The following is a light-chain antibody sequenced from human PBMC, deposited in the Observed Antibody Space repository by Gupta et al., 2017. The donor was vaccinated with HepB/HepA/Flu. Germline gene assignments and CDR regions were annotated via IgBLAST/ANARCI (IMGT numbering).Light chain of an antibody. CDR2: KAS. Sequence: GDRVTITCRASQTISTWLAWYQQRPGIAPKLLIYKASSLESGVPSRFSGSGSGTEFTLTISSLQPDDFATYYCQQYYIDWTFGQGTKVEVK. CDR3: QQYYIDWT. CDR1: QTISTW. J-gene: IGKJ1*01. V-gene: IGKV1-5*03.